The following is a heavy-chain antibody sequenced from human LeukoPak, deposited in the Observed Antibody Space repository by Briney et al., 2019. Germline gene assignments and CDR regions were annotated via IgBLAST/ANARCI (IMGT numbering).Heavy chain of an antibody. CDR3: AAAVQYNWTYGDFDY. CDR1: GFTFTSSA. Sequence: ASVKVSCKAPGFTFTSSAMQWVRQARGQRLEWIGWIVVGSGNTNYAQKFQERVTITRDMSTSTAYMELSSLRSEDTAVYYCAAAVQYNWTYGDFDYWGQGTLVTVSS. CDR2: IVVGSGNT. V-gene: IGHV1-58*02. J-gene: IGHJ4*02. D-gene: IGHD1-7*01.